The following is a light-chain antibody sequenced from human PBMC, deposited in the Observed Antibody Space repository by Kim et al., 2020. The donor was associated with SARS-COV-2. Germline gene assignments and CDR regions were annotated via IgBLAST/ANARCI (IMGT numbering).Light chain of an antibody. J-gene: IGLJ2*01. CDR3: SSYTSSSTLV. CDR2: DVS. Sequence: GQSITISWTGTSSDVGGYNYVSWYQQPPGKAPKLMIYDVSNRPSGVSNRFSGSKSGNTASLTISGLQAEDEADYYCSSYTSSSTLVFGGGTQLTVL. V-gene: IGLV2-14*03. CDR1: SSDVGGYNY.